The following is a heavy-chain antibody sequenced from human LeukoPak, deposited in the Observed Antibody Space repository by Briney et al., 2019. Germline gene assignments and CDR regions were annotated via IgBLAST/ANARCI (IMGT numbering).Heavy chain of an antibody. D-gene: IGHD1-26*01. CDR1: GYTFTGYY. CDR3: ARDKGKYSGSYPLDY. V-gene: IGHV1-2*02. Sequence: GASVKVSCKASGYTFTGYYMHWVRQAPGQGLEWMGWINPNSGGTNHAQKFQGRVTMTRDTPISTAYMELSRLRSDDTAVYYCARDKGKYSGSYPLDYWGQGTLVTVS. CDR2: INPNSGGT. J-gene: IGHJ4*02.